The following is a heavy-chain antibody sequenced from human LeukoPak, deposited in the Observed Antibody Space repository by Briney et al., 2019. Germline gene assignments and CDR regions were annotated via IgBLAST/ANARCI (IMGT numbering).Heavy chain of an antibody. CDR3: ASTYYYDSSGYLNVAPVDY. J-gene: IGHJ4*02. CDR2: INSGGST. V-gene: IGHV3-53*01. Sequence: PGGSLRLSCAASGFTVSSNYMSWVRQAPGKGLEWVSVINSGGSTYYEDSVKGRFTISRDNSKHTLYLQMNSLRAEDTAVYYCASTYYYDSSGYLNVAPVDYWGQGTLVTVSS. CDR1: GFTVSSNY. D-gene: IGHD3-22*01.